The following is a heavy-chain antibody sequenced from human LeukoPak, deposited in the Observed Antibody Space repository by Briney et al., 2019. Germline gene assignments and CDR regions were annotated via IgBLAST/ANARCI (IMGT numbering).Heavy chain of an antibody. CDR1: GFTFGSYG. D-gene: IGHD2-21*01. CDR3: AREVAPLYFHYGMDV. Sequence: PGKSLRLSCAASGFTFGSYGMHWVRQAPGKGLEWVAVTWYDGRNNYYAASVKGRFTISRDDSKTTVYLLMNSLRAEDTAVYYCAREVAPLYFHYGMDVWGEGTTVTVSS. V-gene: IGHV3-33*01. J-gene: IGHJ6*01. CDR2: TWYDGRNN.